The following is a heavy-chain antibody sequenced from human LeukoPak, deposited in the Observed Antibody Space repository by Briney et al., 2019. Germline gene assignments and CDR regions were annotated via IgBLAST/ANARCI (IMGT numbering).Heavy chain of an antibody. D-gene: IGHD1-1*01. CDR2: IYYSGST. CDR1: GGSISSYY. CDR3: ARESTTGTYYDY. J-gene: IGHJ4*02. V-gene: IGHV4-59*01. Sequence: PSETLSLTCTVSGGSISSYYWSWIRQPPGKGLEWIGYIYYSGSTNYNPSLKSRVTISVDTSKNQFSLKLSSVAAADTAVYYCARESTTGTYYDYWGQGTLVTVSS.